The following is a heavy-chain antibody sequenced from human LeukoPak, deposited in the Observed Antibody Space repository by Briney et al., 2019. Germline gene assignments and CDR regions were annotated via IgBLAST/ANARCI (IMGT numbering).Heavy chain of an antibody. Sequence: PSETLSLTCAVSGGSISSHNWWSWVRQPPGKGLEWIGEIYHSGSTTYSPSLKSRVTISVDKSKNQFSLKLSSVTAADTAVYYCAGARMFHYDSSGYYYTYWGQGTLVTVSS. CDR2: IYHSGST. V-gene: IGHV4-4*02. CDR1: GGSISSHNW. J-gene: IGHJ4*02. D-gene: IGHD3-22*01. CDR3: AGARMFHYDSSGYYYTY.